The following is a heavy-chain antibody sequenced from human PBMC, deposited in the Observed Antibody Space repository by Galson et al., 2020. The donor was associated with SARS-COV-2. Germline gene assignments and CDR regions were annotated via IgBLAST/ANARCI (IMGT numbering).Heavy chain of an antibody. CDR1: GFTFSSYE. V-gene: IGHV3-48*03. D-gene: IGHD3-3*01. J-gene: IGHJ5*02. Sequence: TGGSLRLSCAASGFTFSSYEMNWVRQAPGKGLEWVSYISSSGSTIYYADSVKGRFTISRDNAKNSLYLQMNSLRAEDTAVYYCARDRNDFWSGYYTGGGWFDPWGQGTLVTVSS. CDR2: ISSSGSTI. CDR3: ARDRNDFWSGYYTGGGWFDP.